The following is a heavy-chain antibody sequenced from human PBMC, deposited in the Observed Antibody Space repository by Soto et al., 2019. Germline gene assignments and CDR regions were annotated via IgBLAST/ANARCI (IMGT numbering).Heavy chain of an antibody. CDR3: ARAGGAALIGDYGLDV. J-gene: IGHJ6*02. CDR2: TYYRSKLHN. Sequence: PSQTLSLTCAISVDSVSSNSAAWNLISQSPSRGLEWVGRTYYRSKLHNDYAVSVKRRISIKTDTSKNQFSLQLNSVTPEDTAVYYCARAGGAALIGDYGLDVWGPGTTVTVSS. V-gene: IGHV6-1*01. D-gene: IGHD2-21*01. CDR1: VDSVSSNSAA.